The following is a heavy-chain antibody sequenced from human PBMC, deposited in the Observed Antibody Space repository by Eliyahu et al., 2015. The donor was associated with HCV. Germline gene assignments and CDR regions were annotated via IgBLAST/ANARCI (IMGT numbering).Heavy chain of an antibody. CDR2: ISYDGSNK. D-gene: IGHD6-13*01. J-gene: IGHJ3*02. CDR3: ASSRYSSSWGAFDI. Sequence: SYGMHWVRQAPGKGLEWVAVISYDGSNKYYADSVKGRFTISRDNSKNTLYLQMSSLRAEDTAVYYCASSRYSSSWGAFDIWGQGTMVTVSS. V-gene: IGHV3-30*03. CDR1: SYG.